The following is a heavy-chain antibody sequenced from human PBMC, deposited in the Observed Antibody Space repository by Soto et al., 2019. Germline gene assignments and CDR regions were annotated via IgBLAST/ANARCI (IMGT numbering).Heavy chain of an antibody. J-gene: IGHJ6*02. D-gene: IGHD1-20*01. CDR2: ITPIFGTP. CDR3: ARGIRITGANGINDYGLDV. V-gene: IGHV1-69*06. CDR1: GGTFSSYA. Sequence: QVQLVQSGAEVKKPGSSVEVSCKAVGGTFSSYAISWVRQAPGQGLEWMGGITPIFGTPNYAQKFQGRITVSADRSTSTVYMELSSLRSEDTAIYYCARGIRITGANGINDYGLDVWGQGTTVTVSS.